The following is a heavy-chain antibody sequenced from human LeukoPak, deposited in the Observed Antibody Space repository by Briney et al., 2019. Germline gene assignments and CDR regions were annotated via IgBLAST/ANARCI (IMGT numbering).Heavy chain of an antibody. V-gene: IGHV3-23*01. CDR2: INTGGGT. J-gene: IGHJ3*02. D-gene: IGHD2-2*03. Sequence: GGSLRLSCAASGFTFSTYTMSWVRQAPGKGLEWVSAINTGGGTSSADSVKGRFTISSGNSESTLYLQMSSLRAEDTAVYYCARGLDSVTWGPFDIWGQGTVVTVSS. CDR3: ARGLDSVTWGPFDI. CDR1: GFTFSTYT.